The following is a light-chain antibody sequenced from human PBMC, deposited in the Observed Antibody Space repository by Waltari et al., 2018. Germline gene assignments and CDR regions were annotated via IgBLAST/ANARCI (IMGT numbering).Light chain of an antibody. Sequence: SFELTQPPSVSVSPGHTANITCAGDKLGDRYACWYQQKPGQSPVLVIYQDMKRPSGIPERFSGSNSGNTATLTISGTQAMGEADYYCQAWDSSTVVFGGGTKLTVL. J-gene: IGLJ3*02. CDR3: QAWDSSTVV. V-gene: IGLV3-1*01. CDR2: QDM. CDR1: KLGDRY.